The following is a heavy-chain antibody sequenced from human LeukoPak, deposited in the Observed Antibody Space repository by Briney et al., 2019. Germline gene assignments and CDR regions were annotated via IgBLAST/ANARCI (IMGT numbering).Heavy chain of an antibody. CDR3: AKASHYYGSGSYSAQVGY. D-gene: IGHD3-10*01. J-gene: IGHJ4*02. V-gene: IGHV3-23*01. Sequence: GGSLRLSCAASGFTFSSYGMSWVRQAPGKGLEWVSAISGSGGSTYYADSVKGRFTISRDNSKNTLYLQMNSLRAEDTAVYYCAKASHYYGSGSYSAQVGYWGQGTLVTVSS. CDR1: GFTFSSYG. CDR2: ISGSGGST.